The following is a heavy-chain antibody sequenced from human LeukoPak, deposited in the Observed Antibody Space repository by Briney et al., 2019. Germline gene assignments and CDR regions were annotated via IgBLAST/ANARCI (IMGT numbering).Heavy chain of an antibody. CDR3: ARDVSRDGYNERDYYYYYYMDV. Sequence: ASVKVSCKASGGTFSSYAISWVRQAPGQGLEWMGGIIPIFGTANYAQKFQGRVTITADKSTSTAYMELSSLRSEDTAVYYCARDVSRDGYNERDYYYYYYMDVWGKGTTVTISS. D-gene: IGHD5-24*01. V-gene: IGHV1-69*06. CDR2: IIPIFGTA. J-gene: IGHJ6*03. CDR1: GGTFSSYA.